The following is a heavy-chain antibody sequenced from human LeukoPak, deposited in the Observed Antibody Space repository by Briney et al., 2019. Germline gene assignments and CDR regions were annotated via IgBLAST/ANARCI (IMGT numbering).Heavy chain of an antibody. Sequence: ASVKVSCKASGYTFTSYGISWVRQAPGQGLEWMGWISAYNGNTNYAQKLQGRVTMTTDTSTSTAYMELRSLRSDDTAVYYCARAAPTNTIFGVVIIGARKLNFDYWGQGTLVTVSS. V-gene: IGHV1-18*01. CDR1: GYTFTSYG. J-gene: IGHJ4*02. CDR2: ISAYNGNT. D-gene: IGHD3-3*01. CDR3: ARAAPTNTIFGVVIIGARKLNFDY.